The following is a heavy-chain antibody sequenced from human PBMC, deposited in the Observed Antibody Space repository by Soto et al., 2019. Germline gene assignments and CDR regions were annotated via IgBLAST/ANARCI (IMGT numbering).Heavy chain of an antibody. CDR3: AKEKSSRRHYWFDP. CDR1: GFTFGNFV. J-gene: IGHJ5*02. Sequence: GGSLRLSCAASGFTFGNFVMSWVRQAPGKGLEWVSGISGSGRDTYYADSVKGRFTISRDNSKNTLYLQMNSLRAEDTAVYYCAKEKSSRRHYWFDPWGQGTLVTVSS. CDR2: ISGSGRDT. D-gene: IGHD6-13*01. V-gene: IGHV3-23*01.